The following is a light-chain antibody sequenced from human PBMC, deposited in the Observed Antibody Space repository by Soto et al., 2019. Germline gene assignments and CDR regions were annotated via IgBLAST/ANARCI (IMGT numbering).Light chain of an antibody. CDR1: QSISSW. Sequence: DIQMTQSPSTLSASVGDRVTITCRASQSISSWLAWYQQKPGKAPKLLIYKASSFESGVPSRFSGSGSGTEFTLTISSLKPDDFATYYCQQYNSYPWTFGQGTKVEIK. CDR3: QQYNSYPWT. CDR2: KAS. V-gene: IGKV1-5*03. J-gene: IGKJ1*01.